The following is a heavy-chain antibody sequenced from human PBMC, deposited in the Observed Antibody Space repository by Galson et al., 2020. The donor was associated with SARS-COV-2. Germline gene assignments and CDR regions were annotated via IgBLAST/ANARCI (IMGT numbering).Heavy chain of an antibody. CDR2: ISGGCSTT. CDR1: GFTFSNYA. J-gene: IGHJ4*02. CDR3: AKVASSGWSPFDY. V-gene: IGHV3-23*01. Sequence: GESLKISCAASGFTFSNYAMSWVRQAPGKGLQLVPAISGGCSTTYYEDSVKGRFTISRDNPKNTLYLQMNSLRGEDTAVYYCAKVASSGWSPFDYWGQGALVTVSS. D-gene: IGHD6-19*01.